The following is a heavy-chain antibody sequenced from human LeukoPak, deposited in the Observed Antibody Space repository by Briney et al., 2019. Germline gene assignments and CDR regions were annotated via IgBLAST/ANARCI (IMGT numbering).Heavy chain of an antibody. D-gene: IGHD4-11*01. J-gene: IGHJ5*02. CDR3: ARDNYNNYGNWFDP. CDR2: ISYDGSNK. CDR1: GFTFNTYA. V-gene: IGHV3-30-3*01. Sequence: GGSLRLSCAASGFTFNTYAVHWVRQAPGKGLEWVAVISYDGSNKYYGDSVKGRFTISRDNSKNNLYLQMNSLRAEDSAIYYCARDNYNNYGNWFDPWGQGTLVTVSS.